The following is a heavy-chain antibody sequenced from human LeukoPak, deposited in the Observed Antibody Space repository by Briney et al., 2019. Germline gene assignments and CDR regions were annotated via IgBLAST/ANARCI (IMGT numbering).Heavy chain of an antibody. CDR2: IWYDGSNK. CDR3: ARADTAMAH. CDR1: GYTVSSYG. V-gene: IGHV3-33*01. Sequence: PGGCLRLSCAASGYTVSSYGMHWVRQAPGKGLEWVAVIWYDGSNKYYADSVKGRFTISRDNSKNTLYLQMNSLRAEDTAVYYCARADTAMAHWGQGTLVTVSS. J-gene: IGHJ4*02. D-gene: IGHD5-18*01.